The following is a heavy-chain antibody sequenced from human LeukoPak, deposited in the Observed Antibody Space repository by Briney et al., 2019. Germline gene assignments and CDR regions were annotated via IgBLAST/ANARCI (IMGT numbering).Heavy chain of an antibody. D-gene: IGHD2-2*01. CDR1: VCTFTGYY. J-gene: IGHJ6*02. V-gene: IGHV1-2*02. CDR2: INPNSSGT. CDR3: ARRGCSSTSCYKYYFGMDG. Sequence: ASVKVSCKGSVCTFTGYYIHWVRQAPGQGLEWMGWINPNSSGTNYAQKFQGRVTMTRDTSISTDYMELSRLRSDDTAVYYCARRGCSSTSCYKYYFGMDGWGQGTTVTASS.